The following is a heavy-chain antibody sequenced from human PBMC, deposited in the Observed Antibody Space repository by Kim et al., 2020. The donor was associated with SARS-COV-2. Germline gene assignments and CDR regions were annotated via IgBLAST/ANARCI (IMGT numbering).Heavy chain of an antibody. CDR3: ARVGYYYESSGYAFDI. J-gene: IGHJ3*02. V-gene: IGHV1-46*01. Sequence: KVRGRVTMTSETSTSTVYMELGSLRSEDTAVYYCARVGYYYESSGYAFDIWGQGTMVTVSS. D-gene: IGHD3-22*01.